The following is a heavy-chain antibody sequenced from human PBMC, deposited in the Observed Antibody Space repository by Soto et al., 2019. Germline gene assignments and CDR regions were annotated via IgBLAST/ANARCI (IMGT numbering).Heavy chain of an antibody. J-gene: IGHJ6*02. D-gene: IGHD2-2*02. CDR1: GFSLSNPRMS. Sequence: QVTLKESGPVLVRPTETLTLTCTFSGFSLSNPRMSVSWIRQPPGKALEWLAHISAQDEKSYSTSLMTRLTISKDSSNSQVVLTMTNTDPVDTGTYYCARVLYYGMDVWGQGTTVAVSS. CDR3: ARVLYYGMDV. V-gene: IGHV2-26*02. CDR2: ISAQDEK.